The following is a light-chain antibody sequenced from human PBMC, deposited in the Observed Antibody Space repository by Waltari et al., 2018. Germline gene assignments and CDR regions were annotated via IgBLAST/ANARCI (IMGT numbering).Light chain of an antibody. V-gene: IGLV3-25*03. Sequence: SYELTQPPSVSVSPGQTARITCSGDALPKQYAYWYQQKPGQAPVLVIYKDSERPSGIPERFSGSSSGTTVTLTISGVQAEDEADYYCNSYTSSSTSYVVFGGGTKLTVL. CDR3: NSYTSSSTSYVV. CDR1: ALPKQY. J-gene: IGLJ2*01. CDR2: KDS.